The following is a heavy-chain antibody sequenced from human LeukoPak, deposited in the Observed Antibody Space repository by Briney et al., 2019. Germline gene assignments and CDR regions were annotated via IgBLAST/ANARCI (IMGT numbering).Heavy chain of an antibody. D-gene: IGHD6-13*01. CDR3: ARDRSSWYRAPSFGY. CDR2: ITPIFGTA. Sequence: SVKVSCKASGGTFSSYAISWVRQAPGQGLEWMGGITPIFGTANYAQKFQGRVTITADESTSTAYMELSSLRSEDTAVYYCARDRSSWYRAPSFGYWGQGTLVTVSS. CDR1: GGTFSSYA. J-gene: IGHJ4*02. V-gene: IGHV1-69*01.